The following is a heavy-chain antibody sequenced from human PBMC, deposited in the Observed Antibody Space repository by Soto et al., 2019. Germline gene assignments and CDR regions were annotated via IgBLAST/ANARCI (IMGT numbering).Heavy chain of an antibody. D-gene: IGHD5-12*01. Sequence: GGALRLSCADSGFTFSSDGMHWVRQARGKGLEWVAVISYDGSNKYYADSVKGRFTISRDNSKNTLYLQMNSLRAEDTAVYYCATTRDGYNLGYFDHWGQGTLVTVSS. CDR2: ISYDGSNK. V-gene: IGHV3-30*03. J-gene: IGHJ4*02. CDR1: GFTFSSDG. CDR3: ATTRDGYNLGYFDH.